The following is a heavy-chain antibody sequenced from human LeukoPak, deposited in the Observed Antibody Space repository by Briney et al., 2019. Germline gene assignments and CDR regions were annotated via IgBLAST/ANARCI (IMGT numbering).Heavy chain of an antibody. CDR3: AREDYYNSGGYYLDY. J-gene: IGHJ4*02. D-gene: IGHD3-22*01. CDR2: IYHSGST. CDR1: GYSISRGYS. V-gene: IGHV4-38-2*02. Sequence: SETLSLTCTVSGYSISRGYSWGWIRPPPGKGLEWIGNIYHSGSTNYSPSLKSRVTISVDTSKNQFSLKLSTVTAADTAVYFCAREDYYNSGGYYLDYWGQGTLVTVSS.